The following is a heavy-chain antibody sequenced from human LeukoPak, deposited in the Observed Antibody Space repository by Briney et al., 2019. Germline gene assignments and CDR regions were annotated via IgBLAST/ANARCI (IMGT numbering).Heavy chain of an antibody. J-gene: IGHJ4*02. Sequence: ASVKVSCKASGYTFTSYYMHWVRQAPGQGLEWMGIINPSGGSTSYAQKFQGRVTMTRDTSISTAYMELSRLRSDDTAVYYCARSDGYCSSASCSAGIDYWGQGTLVTVSS. CDR1: GYTFTSYY. CDR2: INPSGGST. CDR3: ARSDGYCSSASCSAGIDY. V-gene: IGHV1-46*01. D-gene: IGHD2-2*03.